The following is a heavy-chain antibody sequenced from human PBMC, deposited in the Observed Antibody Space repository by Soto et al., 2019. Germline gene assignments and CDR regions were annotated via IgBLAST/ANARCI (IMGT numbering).Heavy chain of an antibody. CDR2: IRVSGADT. CDR3: AKGPLYSSASYAIFDY. J-gene: IGHJ4*02. V-gene: IGHV3-23*01. Sequence: EVQLLESGGGLVQPGGSLRLSCAASGFTFSSYAMTWVRQAPGKGLEWVSAIRVSGADTYYADSVKGRFTISRDNPKNTLYLQMNSLRAEDTAVYYCAKGPLYSSASYAIFDYWGQGTLVTVSS. CDR1: GFTFSSYA. D-gene: IGHD6-19*01.